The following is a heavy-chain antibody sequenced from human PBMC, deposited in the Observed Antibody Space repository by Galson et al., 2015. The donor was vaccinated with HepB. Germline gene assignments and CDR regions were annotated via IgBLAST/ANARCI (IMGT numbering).Heavy chain of an antibody. Sequence: QVQLQESGPGLVKPSETLSLTCTVSGGSISSYYWSWIRQPPGKGLEWIGYIYYSGSTNYNPSLKSRVTISVDPSKTQFSLKLSSVTAEDTAGYYCAGLEGDPRRNRRYFDYWGQGTLVTVSS. V-gene: IGHV4-59*08. CDR1: GGSISSYY. J-gene: IGHJ4*02. CDR3: AGLEGDPRRNRRYFDY. CDR2: IYYSGST. D-gene: IGHD2-21*02.